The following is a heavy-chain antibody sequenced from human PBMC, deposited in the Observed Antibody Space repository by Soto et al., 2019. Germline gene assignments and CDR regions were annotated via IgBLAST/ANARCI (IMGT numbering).Heavy chain of an antibody. CDR2: IYSGGST. CDR3: ARAGYSYGTGAFDI. D-gene: IGHD5-18*01. J-gene: IGHJ3*02. V-gene: IGHV3-66*01. CDR1: GFTVSSNY. Sequence: ESGGGLVQPGGSLRLSCAASGFTVSSNYMSWVRQAPGKGLEWVSVIYSGGSTYYADSVKGRFTISRDNSKNTLYLQMNSLRAEDTAVYYCARAGYSYGTGAFDIWGQGTMVTVSS.